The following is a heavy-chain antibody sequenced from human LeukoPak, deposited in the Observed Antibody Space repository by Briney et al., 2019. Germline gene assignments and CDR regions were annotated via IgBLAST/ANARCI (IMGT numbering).Heavy chain of an antibody. J-gene: IGHJ3*02. CDR3: ARVASGTTRTTGAFDI. V-gene: IGHV1-24*01. Sequence: ASVKVSCKVSGYTLTELSMHWVRQAPGKGLEWMGGFVPEDGETIYAQKFQGRVTMTEDTSTDTAYMELSSLRSEDTAVYYCARVASGTTRTTGAFDIWGQGTMVTVSS. D-gene: IGHD1-1*01. CDR1: GYTLTELS. CDR2: FVPEDGET.